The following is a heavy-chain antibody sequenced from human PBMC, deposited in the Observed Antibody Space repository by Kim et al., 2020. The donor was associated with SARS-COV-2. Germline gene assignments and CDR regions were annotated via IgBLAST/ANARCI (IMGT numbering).Heavy chain of an antibody. J-gene: IGHJ4*02. CDR3: AREWELLPSFDY. D-gene: IGHD1-26*01. CDR2: ISSSSSYI. Sequence: GGSLRLSCAASGFTFSSYSMNWVRQAPGKGLEWVSSISSSSSYIYYADSVKGRFTISRDNAKNSLYLQMNSLRAEDTAVYYCAREWELLPSFDYWGQGTLVTVSS. CDR1: GFTFSSYS. V-gene: IGHV3-21*01.